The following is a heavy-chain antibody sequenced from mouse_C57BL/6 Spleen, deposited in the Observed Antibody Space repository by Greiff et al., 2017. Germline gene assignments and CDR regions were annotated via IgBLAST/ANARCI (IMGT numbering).Heavy chain of an antibody. CDR3: ARSPHYAMDY. J-gene: IGHJ4*01. CDR1: GYSFTSYY. CDR2: IYPGSGNT. Sequence: VQLQESGPELVKPGASVKISCKASGYSFTSYYIHWVKQRPGQGLEWIGWIYPGSGNTKYNEKFKGKATLTADTSSSTAYMQLSSLTSEDSAVYYCARSPHYAMDYWGQGTSGTVSS. V-gene: IGHV1-66*01.